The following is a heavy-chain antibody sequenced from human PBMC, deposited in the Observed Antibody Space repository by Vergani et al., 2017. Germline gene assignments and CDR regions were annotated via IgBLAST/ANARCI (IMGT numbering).Heavy chain of an antibody. CDR1: GFTFSGSA. CDR3: TRLDGGNSSYDY. Sequence: EVQLVESGGGLVQPGGSLKLSCAASGFTFSGSAMHWVRQASGKGLEWVGRIRSNTNSYSTAYAAAVTGRFTISRDDSKNTAYMQMNSQKTEDTSVYYCTRLDGGNSSYDYWGQGTLVTVSS. CDR2: IRSNTNSYST. J-gene: IGHJ4*02. D-gene: IGHD4-23*01. V-gene: IGHV3-73*01.